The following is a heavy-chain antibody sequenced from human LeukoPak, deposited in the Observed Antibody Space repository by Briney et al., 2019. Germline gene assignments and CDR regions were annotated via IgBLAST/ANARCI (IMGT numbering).Heavy chain of an antibody. D-gene: IGHD6-19*01. CDR3: ARHGGWHRFDY. Sequence: GGSLRLSCVESGFTFRSPWMAWLRQAPEKGLEWVANINEDGSQKYYLGSVTGRFTISRDNAKNSLYLQMNSLSAEDTAMYYCARHGGWHRFDYWGQGTLVIVSS. V-gene: IGHV3-7*03. J-gene: IGHJ4*02. CDR1: GFTFRSPW. CDR2: INEDGSQK.